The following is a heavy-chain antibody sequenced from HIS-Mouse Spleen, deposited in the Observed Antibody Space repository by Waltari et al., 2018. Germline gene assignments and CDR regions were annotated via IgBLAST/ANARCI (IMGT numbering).Heavy chain of an antibody. J-gene: IGHJ4*02. D-gene: IGHD5-18*01. CDR3: ARFPHGRSYGSYYFDY. CDR2: INHSGST. Sequence: QVQLQQWGAGLLKPSETLSLTCAVYGGSFSGYYWSWIRKPPGKGLEWIGEINHSGSTNYNPSLKSRVTISVDTSKNQFSLKLSSVTAADTAVYYCARFPHGRSYGSYYFDYWGQGTLVTVSS. V-gene: IGHV4-34*01. CDR1: GGSFSGYY.